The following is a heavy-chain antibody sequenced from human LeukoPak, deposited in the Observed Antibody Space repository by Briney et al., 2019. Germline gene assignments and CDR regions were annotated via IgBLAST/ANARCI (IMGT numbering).Heavy chain of an antibody. Sequence: PSETLSLTCTVPGGSIRSGSYYWDWIRQPPGKGLEWIGTIFYSGSTYYSPSLESRVTISVDTSRNQFFLNLSSVTAADTAVYYCARLSGGGYYFDYWGQGTLVTVSS. D-gene: IGHD1-26*01. CDR1: GGSIRSGSYY. V-gene: IGHV4-39*01. CDR2: IFYSGST. J-gene: IGHJ4*02. CDR3: ARLSGGGYYFDY.